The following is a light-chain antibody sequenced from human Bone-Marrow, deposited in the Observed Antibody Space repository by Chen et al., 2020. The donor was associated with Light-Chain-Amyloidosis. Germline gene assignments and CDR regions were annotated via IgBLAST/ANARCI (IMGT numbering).Light chain of an antibody. CDR3: SSYTITNTLV. V-gene: IGLV2-14*01. J-gene: IGLJ1*01. Sequence: QSALTQLASVSGSLGQSITIPCTGTSSDVGGVNHVSWYQQHPDKAPKLMIYEVTNRPSWVPDRFSGSKSDNTASLTISGLQTEDEADYFCSSYTITNTLVFGSGTRVTVL. CDR2: EVT. CDR1: SSDVGGVNH.